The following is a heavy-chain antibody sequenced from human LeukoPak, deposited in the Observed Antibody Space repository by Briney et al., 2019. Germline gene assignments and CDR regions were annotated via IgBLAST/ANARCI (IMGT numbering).Heavy chain of an antibody. D-gene: IGHD3-22*01. CDR1: GFTFSSYA. Sequence: GGSLRLSCAASGFTFSSYAMHWVRQAPGKGLEWVAVISYDGSNKYYADSVKGRFTISRDNSKNTLYLQMNSLRAEDTAVYYCAKGNPYYYDSSGYFEGDPHFDYWGQGTLVTVSS. CDR3: AKGNPYYYDSSGYFEGDPHFDY. CDR2: ISYDGSNK. J-gene: IGHJ4*02. V-gene: IGHV3-30*04.